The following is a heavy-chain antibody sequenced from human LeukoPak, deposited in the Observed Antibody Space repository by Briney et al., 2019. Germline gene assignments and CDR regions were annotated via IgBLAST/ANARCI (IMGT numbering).Heavy chain of an antibody. Sequence: GASVKVSCKVSGYTLTELSMHWVRQAPGKGLEWMGGFDPEDGETIYAQKFQGRVTMTEDTSTDTAYMELSSLRFEDTAVYYCATVLLCSGGSCYRSNEYGYWGQGTLVTVSS. J-gene: IGHJ4*02. D-gene: IGHD2-15*01. CDR2: FDPEDGET. CDR1: GYTLTELS. CDR3: ATVLLCSGGSCYRSNEYGY. V-gene: IGHV1-24*01.